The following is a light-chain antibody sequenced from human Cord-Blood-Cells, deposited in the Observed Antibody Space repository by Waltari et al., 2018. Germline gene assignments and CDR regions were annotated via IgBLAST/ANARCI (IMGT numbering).Light chain of an antibody. V-gene: IGLV2-14*01. Sequence: QSALTQPASVSGSPGQSITISCPGTSRGVGGDNYVSWYQQHPVKDPKLMIYDVSKRPSGVSNRFAGSKSVNTASLTSSGLQAEDEADYYGSSYTSSSTGVCGGGTKLTVL. CDR1: SRGVGGDNY. CDR2: DVS. CDR3: SSYTSSSTGV. J-gene: IGLJ3*02.